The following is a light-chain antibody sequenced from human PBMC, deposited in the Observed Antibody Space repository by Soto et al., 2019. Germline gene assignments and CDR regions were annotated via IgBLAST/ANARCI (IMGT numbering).Light chain of an antibody. CDR1: SGHSSYA. J-gene: IGLJ2*01. CDR3: QTWGTGFQV. CDR2: LNNDGSH. V-gene: IGLV4-69*01. Sequence: QPVLTQPPSASASLGASVKLTCTLSSGHSSYAIAWHQKQPAKGPRYLMDLNNDGSHTKGDGIPDRFSGSSSGAERYLIISSLQSEDEADYYCQTWGTGFQVFGGGTKLTVL.